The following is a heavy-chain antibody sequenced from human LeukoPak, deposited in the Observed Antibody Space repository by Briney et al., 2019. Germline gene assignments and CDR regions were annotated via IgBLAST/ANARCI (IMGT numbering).Heavy chain of an antibody. Sequence: GGSLRLSCAASGVTFTKYWMHWVRQVPRKGLILVSRINNEGNDTNYADSVKGRFTISRDNAKNTLYLQMNSLRAEDTAVYYCARGIYGNFDYWGQGSLVTVSS. V-gene: IGHV3-74*01. J-gene: IGHJ4*02. CDR1: GVTFTKYW. D-gene: IGHD3-10*01. CDR3: ARGIYGNFDY. CDR2: INNEGNDT.